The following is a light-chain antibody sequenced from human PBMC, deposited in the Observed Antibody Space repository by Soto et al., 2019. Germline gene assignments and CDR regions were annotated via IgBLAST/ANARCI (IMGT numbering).Light chain of an antibody. Sequence: QSVLTQPPSASGSPGQSVAISCTGTSSDVGGYNYVSWYQQHPGKAPKLMIYEVNKRPSGVPDRFSGSKSGNTASLTVSGLQAEDEDDYYCNSYAGSSNVFGTGTKVTVL. CDR3: NSYAGSSNV. V-gene: IGLV2-8*01. CDR1: SSDVGGYNY. J-gene: IGLJ1*01. CDR2: EVN.